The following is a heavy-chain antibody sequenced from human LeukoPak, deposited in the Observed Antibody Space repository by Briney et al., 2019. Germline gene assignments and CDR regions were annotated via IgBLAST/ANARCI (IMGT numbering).Heavy chain of an antibody. J-gene: IGHJ5*02. Sequence: SETLSLTCGVYGGSFSGYYWSWIRQPPGKGLEWIGEIKHSGSTNYNPSLKSRVTISVDTSKNQFSLKLSSVTAADTAVYYCARDRLYRRSTSCYANWWSALKRGFDPWGQGTLVTVSS. CDR3: ARDRLYRRSTSCYANWWSALKRGFDP. V-gene: IGHV4-34*01. D-gene: IGHD2-2*01. CDR1: GGSFSGYY. CDR2: IKHSGST.